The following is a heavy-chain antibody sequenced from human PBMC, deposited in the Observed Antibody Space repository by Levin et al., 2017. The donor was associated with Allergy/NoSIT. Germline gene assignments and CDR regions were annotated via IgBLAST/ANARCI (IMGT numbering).Heavy chain of an antibody. CDR3: ARQGDSSGWDGAGGWFDP. CDR2: IYYSGST. CDR1: GGSISSSSYY. V-gene: IGHV4-39*01. D-gene: IGHD6-19*01. Sequence: SQTLSLTCTVSGGSISSSSYYWGWIRQPPGKGLEWIGSIYYSGSTYYNPSLKSRVTISVDTSKNQFSLKLSSVTAADTAVYYCARQGDSSGWDGAGGWFDPWGQGTLVTVSS. J-gene: IGHJ5*02.